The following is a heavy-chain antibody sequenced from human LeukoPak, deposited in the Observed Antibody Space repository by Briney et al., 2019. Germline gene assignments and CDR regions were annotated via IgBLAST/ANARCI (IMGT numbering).Heavy chain of an antibody. CDR1: GGSVYSTNW. CDR2: VHRDGSS. Sequence: SETLSLTCGGSGGSVYSTNWWTWIRQPPGKGLGWIGEVHRDGSSNFNPSLKSRLTMSVDLSANYIALKLTSFTAAATAVYYCARDCGFYRPLDYWGQGTLVTVSS. V-gene: IGHV4-4*02. D-gene: IGHD6-25*01. J-gene: IGHJ4*02. CDR3: ARDCGFYRPLDY.